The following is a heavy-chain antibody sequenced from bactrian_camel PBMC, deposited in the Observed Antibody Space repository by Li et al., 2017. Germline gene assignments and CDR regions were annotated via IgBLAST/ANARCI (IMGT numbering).Heavy chain of an antibody. CDR3: AADSRYWCRGRNFITYDRGNH. J-gene: IGHJ4*01. CDR1: PYTAEAYC. Sequence: VQLVESGGGSVQAGGELRLSCAAAPYTAEAYCLGWFRQAPGKEEREGVATMDSDGSTNYADSVKARFTISRDNANNTLTLQMNSLKPEDTATYYCAADSRYWCRGRNFITYDRGNHWGQGTQVTVS. D-gene: IGHD2*01. V-gene: IGHV3S55*01. CDR2: MDSDGST.